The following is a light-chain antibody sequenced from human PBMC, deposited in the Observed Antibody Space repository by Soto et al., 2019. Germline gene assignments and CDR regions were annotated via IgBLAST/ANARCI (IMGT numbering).Light chain of an antibody. CDR1: QSLLHSNGYNY. Sequence: DIVMTQSPLSLPVTPGEPASISCRSSQSLLHSNGYNYLDRYLQKPGQSPQLLIYLGSHRASGVPDRFSGSGSGTDFTLKISRVEAEDVGVYYCMQALQTLLTFGGGTKVEIK. CDR2: LGS. J-gene: IGKJ4*01. CDR3: MQALQTLLT. V-gene: IGKV2-28*01.